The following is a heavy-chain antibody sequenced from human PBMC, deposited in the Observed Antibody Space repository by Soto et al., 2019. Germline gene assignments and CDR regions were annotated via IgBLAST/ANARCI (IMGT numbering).Heavy chain of an antibody. J-gene: IGHJ4*02. V-gene: IGHV1-18*01. CDR1: GYTFTSYG. CDR3: AREGLGYCSSTSCYAGSTFDY. CDR2: ISAYNGNT. Sequence: ASVKVSSKASGYTFTSYGISWVRQAPGQGLEWMGWISAYNGNTNYAQKLQGRVTMTTDTSTSTAYMELRSLRSDDTAVYYCAREGLGYCSSTSCYAGSTFDYWGQGTLVTVSS. D-gene: IGHD2-2*01.